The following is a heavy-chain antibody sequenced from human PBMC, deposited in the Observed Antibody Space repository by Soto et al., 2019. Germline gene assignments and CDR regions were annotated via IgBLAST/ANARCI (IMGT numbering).Heavy chain of an antibody. J-gene: IGHJ3*01. CDR3: ESEGDIVGLDAFDV. D-gene: IGHD2-15*01. CDR1: GETSTNYC. CDR2: SSSYNGNN. Sequence: SVMSSCSASGETSTNYCIVNLRQPPGLGLVWMGWSSSYNGNNKYALKGQCRVTMTTAKTTSTAYMELRSPRSDDTAVYYCESEGDIVGLDAFDVWGQGTMVTVSS. V-gene: IGHV1-18*04.